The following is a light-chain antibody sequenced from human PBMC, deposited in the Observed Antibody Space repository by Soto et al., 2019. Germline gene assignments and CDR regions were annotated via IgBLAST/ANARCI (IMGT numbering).Light chain of an antibody. J-gene: IGKJ1*01. Sequence: EIVMTQSPATLSVSPGERATLSCRASQSISSNLAWYQQKPGQAPRLLIYDAATRATGLPARFSGSGSGTEFTLTISSLQSEDFAIYYCQQYNNWPRTFGQGTKVDLK. V-gene: IGKV3-15*01. CDR3: QQYNNWPRT. CDR1: QSISSN. CDR2: DAA.